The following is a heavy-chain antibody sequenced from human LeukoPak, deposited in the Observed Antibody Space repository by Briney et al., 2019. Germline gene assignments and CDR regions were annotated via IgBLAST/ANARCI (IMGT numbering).Heavy chain of an antibody. CDR2: IIPIFGTA. D-gene: IGHD2-2*01. CDR3: ASNLGYCSSTSCHAHRLDYYYYYGMDV. Sequence: ASVKVSCKASGGTFSSYAISWVRQAPGQGLEWMGGIIPIFGTANYAQKFQGRVTITADESTSTAYMELSSLRSEDTAVYYCASNLGYCSSTSCHAHRLDYYYYYGMDVWGQGTTVTVSS. J-gene: IGHJ6*02. CDR1: GGTFSSYA. V-gene: IGHV1-69*13.